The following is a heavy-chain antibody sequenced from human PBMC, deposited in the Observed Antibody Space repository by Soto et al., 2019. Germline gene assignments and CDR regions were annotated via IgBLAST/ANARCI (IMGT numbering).Heavy chain of an antibody. CDR1: GGTISGYY. CDR3: ARARGQRYRNAFLV. J-gene: IGHJ3*01. V-gene: IGHV4-4*07. CDR2: IYSSGNT. D-gene: IGHD3-9*01. Sequence: PSATLSLTCSVSGGTISGYYWTWIRQPAGKGLEWIGRIYSSGNTKYNPSLQSRVAMSLDTSNNQFSLRLTSATAADTAVYFCARARGQRYRNAFLVWGQGTMVTVS.